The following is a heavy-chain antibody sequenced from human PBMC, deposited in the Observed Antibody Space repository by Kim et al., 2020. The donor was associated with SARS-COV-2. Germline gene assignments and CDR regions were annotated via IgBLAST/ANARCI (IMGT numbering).Heavy chain of an antibody. J-gene: IGHJ4*02. V-gene: IGHV3-30-3*01. CDR3: ASDTGTGDY. CDR1: GFTFSSFA. CDR2: IVYDGSKE. Sequence: GGSLRLSCAGSGFTFSSFAAHWVRQAPGKGLEWVAGIVYDGSKEDYADSVKGRFTISRDNFQATHYLQMNSLRGDDTAVYFCASDTGTGDYWGQGTLVTVSS. D-gene: IGHD1-1*01.